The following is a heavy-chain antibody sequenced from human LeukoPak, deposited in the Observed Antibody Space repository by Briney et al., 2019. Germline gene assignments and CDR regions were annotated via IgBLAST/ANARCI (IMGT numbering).Heavy chain of an antibody. CDR2: INEDETGK. V-gene: IGHV3-7*01. CDR3: ATDAFSYPNT. D-gene: IGHD3-16*01. CDR1: GFSVSNFW. Sequence: RGSLRLSCTGSGFSVSNFWMAWVRQAPGKGLEWVANINEDETGKYYVDSVKGRFTISRDNAKNSLFLQMNSVRVEDTAVYYCATDAFSYPNTWGQGTQVTVSS. J-gene: IGHJ5*02.